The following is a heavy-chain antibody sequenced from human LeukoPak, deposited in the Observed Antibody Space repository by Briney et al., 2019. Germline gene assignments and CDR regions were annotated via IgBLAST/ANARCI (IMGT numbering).Heavy chain of an antibody. CDR3: ARERLAAAGTWDWFDP. Sequence: GRSLRLSCAASGFTFSSYGMHWVRQAPGKGLEWVAVIWYDGSNKYYADSVKGRFTISRDNSKNTLYLQMNSLRAEDTAVYYCARERLAAAGTWDWFDPWGQGTLVTVSS. CDR2: IWYDGSNK. D-gene: IGHD6-13*01. CDR1: GFTFSSYG. V-gene: IGHV3-33*01. J-gene: IGHJ5*02.